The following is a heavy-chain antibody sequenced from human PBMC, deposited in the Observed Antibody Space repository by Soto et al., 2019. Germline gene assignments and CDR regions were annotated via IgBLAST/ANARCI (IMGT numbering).Heavy chain of an antibody. CDR2: INAGNGNT. D-gene: IGHD3-3*01. Sequence: ASVKVSCKASGYTFTSSGMHWVRQAPGQRLEWMGWINAGNGNTKYSEKFQGRVTITRNTSASTAYVELSRLRSEDTAVYYCAIDSTGDFDFWSGSHYCGLDVWGQGTTVTVSS. J-gene: IGHJ6*02. V-gene: IGHV1-3*01. CDR3: AIDSTGDFDFWSGSHYCGLDV. CDR1: GYTFTSSG.